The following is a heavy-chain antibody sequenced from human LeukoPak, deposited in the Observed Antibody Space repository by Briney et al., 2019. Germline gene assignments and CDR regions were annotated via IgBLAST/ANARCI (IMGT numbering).Heavy chain of an antibody. CDR3: ASLIQNVYYGSEGAGYFDL. Sequence: ASVKVSCKASGYTFTSYDIHWVRQATGQGLEWMGWMNPNSGKTGYAQRFQGRVTMTRNTSITTAYMELSSLRSEDTAMYYCASLIQNVYYGSEGAGYFDLWGRGTLVTVSS. J-gene: IGHJ2*01. CDR2: MNPNSGKT. D-gene: IGHD3-10*01. V-gene: IGHV1-8*01. CDR1: GYTFTSYD.